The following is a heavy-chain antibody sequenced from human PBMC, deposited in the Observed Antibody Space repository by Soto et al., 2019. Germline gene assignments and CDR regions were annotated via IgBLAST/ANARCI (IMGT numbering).Heavy chain of an antibody. Sequence: QLQLQESGPGLVQPSETVSLTCTVSGGSITNRDTYWGWIRQPPGKGLEWIGTVYHSGRSYYNPSLKGRVTMSVDTSKNEFSVILNSVTAADTAVYYCARLIPYCGGDCYSVGAFDIWGQGTMVTVSS. CDR1: GGSITNRDTY. D-gene: IGHD2-21*02. CDR2: VYHSGRS. CDR3: ARLIPYCGGDCYSVGAFDI. J-gene: IGHJ3*02. V-gene: IGHV4-39*01.